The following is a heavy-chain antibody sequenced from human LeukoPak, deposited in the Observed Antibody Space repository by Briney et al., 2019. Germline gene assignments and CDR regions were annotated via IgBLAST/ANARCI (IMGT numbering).Heavy chain of an antibody. Sequence: ASVKVSCKASGYTFTSYYMHWVRQAPGQGLEWMGIINPSGGSTSYAQKFQGRVTMTRDMSTSTVYMELSSLRSEDTAVYYCARDRNIVATISLSFLSYWGQGTLVTVSS. D-gene: IGHD5-12*01. CDR1: GYTFTSYY. V-gene: IGHV1-46*01. CDR3: ARDRNIVATISLSFLSY. CDR2: INPSGGST. J-gene: IGHJ4*02.